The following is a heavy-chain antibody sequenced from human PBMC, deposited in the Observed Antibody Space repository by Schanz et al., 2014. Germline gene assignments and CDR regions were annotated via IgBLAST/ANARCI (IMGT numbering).Heavy chain of an antibody. CDR3: VRDSFFAFDY. V-gene: IGHV3-11*04. J-gene: IGHJ4*02. D-gene: IGHD3-3*01. CDR1: GFPFSDYF. CDR2: IGNGGVTI. Sequence: VQLVESGGGLVKPGGSLRLSCAASGFPFSDYFMAWIRQPPGRGLEWVSYIGNGGVTIYYADSVKGRFTISRDNAKNSVFLQMNSLRAEDTAVYYCVRDSFFAFDYWGQGTLXTVSS.